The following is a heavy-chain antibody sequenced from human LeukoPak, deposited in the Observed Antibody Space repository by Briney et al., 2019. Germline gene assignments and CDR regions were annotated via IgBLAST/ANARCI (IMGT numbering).Heavy chain of an antibody. Sequence: GGSLRLSCAASGFTFSSYAMSWARQAPGKGLEWVSAISGSGGSTYYADFVKGRFTISRDNSENTLYLQMNSLRAEDTAVYYCAKDPLGGSSYWGQGTLVTVSS. V-gene: IGHV3-23*01. CDR2: ISGSGGST. J-gene: IGHJ4*02. CDR1: GFTFSSYA. D-gene: IGHD1-26*01. CDR3: AKDPLGGSSY.